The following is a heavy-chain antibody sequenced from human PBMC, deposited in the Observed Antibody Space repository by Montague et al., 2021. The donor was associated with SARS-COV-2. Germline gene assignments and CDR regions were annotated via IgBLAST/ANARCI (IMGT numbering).Heavy chain of an antibody. J-gene: IGHJ3*02. V-gene: IGHV4-39*01. CDR3: ARQGSDYCSSTSCYGADHPFDI. Sequence: SETLSLTCTVSGGSISRSTSSWAWIRQPPGKGLEWIGSISYTGSTYYNPSLKSRVTISVDTSRNQFSLKLSSVTAADSAVYYCARQGSDYCSSTSCYGADHPFDIWGQGTMVTVSS. CDR2: ISYTGST. CDR1: GGSISRSTSS. D-gene: IGHD2-2*01.